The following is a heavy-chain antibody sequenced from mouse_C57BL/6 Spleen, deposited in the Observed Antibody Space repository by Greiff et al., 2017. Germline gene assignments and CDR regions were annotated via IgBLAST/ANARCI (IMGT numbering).Heavy chain of an antibody. CDR3: ARGGTTVVKNFDY. Sequence: QVQLQQSGAELVKPGASVKISCKASGYAFSSYWMNWVKQRPGKGLEWIGQIYPGDGDTNYNGKFKGKATLTADKSSSTAYMQLSSLTSEDSAVYFCARGGTTVVKNFDYWGEDATLTVSS. J-gene: IGHJ2*01. V-gene: IGHV1-80*01. D-gene: IGHD1-1*01. CDR1: GYAFSSYW. CDR2: IYPGDGDT.